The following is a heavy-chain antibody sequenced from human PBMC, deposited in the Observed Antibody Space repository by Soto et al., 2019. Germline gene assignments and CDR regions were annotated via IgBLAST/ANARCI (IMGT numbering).Heavy chain of an antibody. Sequence: PGGSLRLSCAASGFSLSSYQMNWVRQAPGKGLEWILYISSSDSTIFYADSVKGRFTVSRDNANNSLYLQMNSLRADDTAVYYCARFDYDSDYYYGMDVWGQGTMVTVAS. CDR3: ARFDYDSDYYYGMDV. CDR1: GFSLSSYQ. J-gene: IGHJ6*02. D-gene: IGHD4-17*01. CDR2: ISSSDSTI. V-gene: IGHV3-48*03.